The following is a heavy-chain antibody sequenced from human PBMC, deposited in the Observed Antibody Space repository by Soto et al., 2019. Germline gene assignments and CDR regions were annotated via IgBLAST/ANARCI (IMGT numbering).Heavy chain of an antibody. V-gene: IGHV4-39*01. D-gene: IGHD6-19*01. J-gene: IGHJ5*02. CDR3: ARHHSSGWYDVDWFDP. Sequence: SEILSLTCTVSGGSISSSSYYWGWIRQPPGKGLEWIGSIYYSGSTYYNPSLKSRVTISVDTSKNQFSLKLSSVTAADTAVYYCARHHSSGWYDVDWFDPWGQGTLVTVSS. CDR1: GGSISSSSYY. CDR2: IYYSGST.